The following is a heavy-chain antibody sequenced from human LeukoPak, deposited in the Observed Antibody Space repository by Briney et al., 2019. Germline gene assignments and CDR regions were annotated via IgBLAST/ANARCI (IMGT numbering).Heavy chain of an antibody. CDR1: GLTFSNYW. CDR2: INTVGSTI. CDR3: VSAYSGSYYFNS. V-gene: IGHV3-74*01. D-gene: IGHD1-26*01. Sequence: GGSLRLSCAASGLTFSNYWMHWVRQAPGQGLVWVSRINTVGSTITYADSVKGRFTISRDNAKNTLFLQMSSLRLEDTAVYYCVSAYSGSYYFNSWGQGTLVTVSS. J-gene: IGHJ4*02.